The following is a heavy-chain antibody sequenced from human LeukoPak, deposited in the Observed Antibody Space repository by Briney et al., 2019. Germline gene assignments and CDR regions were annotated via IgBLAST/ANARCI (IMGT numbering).Heavy chain of an antibody. Sequence: SETLSLTCTVSGGSISSYYWSWIRQPPGKGLEWIGYTYYSGSTNYNPSLKSRVTISVDTSKNQFSLKLSSVTAADTAVYYCARTITLDIVVVVAATPDWYFDLWGRGTLVTVSS. J-gene: IGHJ2*01. CDR1: GGSISSYY. V-gene: IGHV4-59*01. D-gene: IGHD2-15*01. CDR3: ARTITLDIVVVVAATPDWYFDL. CDR2: TYYSGST.